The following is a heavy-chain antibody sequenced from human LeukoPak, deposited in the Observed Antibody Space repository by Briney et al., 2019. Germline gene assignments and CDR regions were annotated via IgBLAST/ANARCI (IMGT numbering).Heavy chain of an antibody. D-gene: IGHD3-9*01. J-gene: IGHJ4*02. CDR3: ARPRDYDILTGSLY. V-gene: IGHV3-21*01. CDR1: GFSFSSYN. CDR2: ISSSTGYI. Sequence: GGSLRLSCAASGFSFSSYNMNWVRQAPGKGLEWVSSISSSTGYIYYADSVKGRFTISRDNAKNSLYLRMNSLRAEDTAVYYCARPRDYDILTGSLYWGQGTLVTVSS.